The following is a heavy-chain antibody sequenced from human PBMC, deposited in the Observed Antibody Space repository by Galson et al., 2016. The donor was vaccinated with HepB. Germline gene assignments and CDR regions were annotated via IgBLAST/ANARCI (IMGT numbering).Heavy chain of an antibody. V-gene: IGHV3-53*01. D-gene: IGHD6-13*01. J-gene: IGHJ5*02. Sequence: SLRLSCAASGLTASNNYMRWVRQAPGKALEWVSLIYSSGNTHYADSVTGRFTISRDSSKNTVYLQMNSLRVDDTAVYYCARGGGAAAAAWGQGTLVTVSS. CDR2: IYSSGNT. CDR1: GLTASNNY. CDR3: ARGGGAAAAA.